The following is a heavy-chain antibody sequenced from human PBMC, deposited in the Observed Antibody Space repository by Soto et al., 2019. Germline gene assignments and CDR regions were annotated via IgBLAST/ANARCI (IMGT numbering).Heavy chain of an antibody. CDR2: MSHSGGT. CDR1: GGFVSSGTYY. D-gene: IGHD1-1*01. J-gene: IGHJ3*02. CDR3: ARVERGTATTVVDAFDI. Sequence: QVQLQQWGAGLLKPSETLSLTCAVYGGFVSSGTYYWSWIRQPPGKGLEWIGEMSHSGGTHFNPSFKSRVTISVDTSKNQFSLKRSSVAAADTALYYCARVERGTATTVVDAFDIWGPGTMVTVSS. V-gene: IGHV4-34*01.